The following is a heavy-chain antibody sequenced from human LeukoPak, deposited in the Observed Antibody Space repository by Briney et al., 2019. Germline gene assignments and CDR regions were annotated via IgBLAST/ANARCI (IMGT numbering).Heavy chain of an antibody. V-gene: IGHV3-30*18. CDR2: ISYDGSNK. Sequence: GGSLRLSCAASGFTFSSYGMHWVRQAPGKGLEWVAVISYDGSNKYYADSVKGRFTISRDNSKNTLYLQMNSLRAEDTAVYYCAKDHYYDSSGYYPLDYWGQGTLVTVSS. CDR1: GFTFSSYG. CDR3: AKDHYYDSSGYYPLDY. D-gene: IGHD3-22*01. J-gene: IGHJ4*02.